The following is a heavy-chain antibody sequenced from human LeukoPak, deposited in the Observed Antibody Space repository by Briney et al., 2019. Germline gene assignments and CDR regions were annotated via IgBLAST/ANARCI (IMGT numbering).Heavy chain of an antibody. CDR2: ISAYNGNT. J-gene: IGHJ4*02. V-gene: IGHV1-18*04. D-gene: IGHD6-13*01. CDR3: ARKGSSWYSRYYFDY. Sequence: GASVKVSCKASGCTFTSYGISWVRQAPGQGLVWMGWISAYNGNTNYAQKLQGRVTMTTDTSTSTAYMELRSLRSDDTAVYYCARKGSSWYSRYYFDYWGQGTLVTVSS. CDR1: GCTFTSYG.